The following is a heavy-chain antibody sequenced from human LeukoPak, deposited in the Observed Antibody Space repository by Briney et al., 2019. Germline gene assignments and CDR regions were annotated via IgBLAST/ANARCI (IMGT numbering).Heavy chain of an antibody. CDR2: ISSSSNYI. CDR1: GFTFSTYN. CDR3: ARDVGASAPDAFDI. D-gene: IGHD1-26*01. V-gene: IGHV3-21*01. Sequence: GGSLRLSCAASGFTFSTYNMNWVRQAPGKGLEWVSSISSSSNYIYYADSVRGRFTISRDNAKNSLYLQMNSLRAEDTDVYYCARDVGASAPDAFDIWGQGTMVTVSS. J-gene: IGHJ3*02.